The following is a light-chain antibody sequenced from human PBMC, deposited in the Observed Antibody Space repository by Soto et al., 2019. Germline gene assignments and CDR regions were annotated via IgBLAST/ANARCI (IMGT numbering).Light chain of an antibody. CDR1: QGIANF. V-gene: IGKV1-9*01. J-gene: IGKJ3*01. Sequence: IQLTQSPSSLSASVGDRVTISCRASQGIANFLAWYQQKPGKAPKLLIYGASTLQSGFPSRFSGSGSGTEFTLTISSLQPEDFATYYCQQLNSSSIPFGPGTKVDIK. CDR3: QQLNSSSIP. CDR2: GAS.